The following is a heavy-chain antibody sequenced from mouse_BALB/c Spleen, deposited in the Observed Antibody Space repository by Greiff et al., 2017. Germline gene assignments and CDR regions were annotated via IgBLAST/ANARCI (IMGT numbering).Heavy chain of an antibody. J-gene: IGHJ2*01. V-gene: IGHV1-15*01. D-gene: IGHD1-2*01. CDR3: TRSGTTAKRVDY. Sequence: QVQLQQSGAELVRPGASVTLSCKASGYTFTDYEMHWVKQTPVHGLEWIGAIDPETGGTAYNQKFKGKATLTADKSSSTAYMELRSLTSEDSAVYYCTRSGTTAKRVDYWGQGTTLTVSA. CDR1: GYTFTDYE. CDR2: IDPETGGT.